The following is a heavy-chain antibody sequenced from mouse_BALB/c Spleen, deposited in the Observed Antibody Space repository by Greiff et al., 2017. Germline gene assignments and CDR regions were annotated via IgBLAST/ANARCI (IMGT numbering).Heavy chain of an antibody. CDR3: ARGEHYYGSSSFAY. CDR1: GFSLTGYG. D-gene: IGHD1-1*01. CDR2: IWGDGST. Sequence: QVQLKESGPGLVAPSQSLSITCTVSGFSLTGYGVNWVRQPPGKGLEWLGMIWGDGSTDYNSALKSRLSISKDNSKSQVFLKMNSLQTDDTAMYYCARGEHYYGSSSFAYWGQGTLVTVSA. J-gene: IGHJ3*01. V-gene: IGHV2-6-7*01.